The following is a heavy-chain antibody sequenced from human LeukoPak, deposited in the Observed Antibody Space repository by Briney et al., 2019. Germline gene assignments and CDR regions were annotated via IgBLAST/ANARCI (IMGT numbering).Heavy chain of an antibody. CDR2: ISAYNGNT. CDR3: ACRRPLGYSSGELGY. J-gene: IGHJ4*02. D-gene: IGHD6-19*01. Sequence: GASVKVSCKASGYTFTSYGISWVRQAPGQGLEWMGWISAYNGNTNYAQKLQGRVTMTTDTSTSTAYMELRSLRSDDTAVYYCACRRPLGYSSGELGYWGQGTLVTVSS. CDR1: GYTFTSYG. V-gene: IGHV1-18*01.